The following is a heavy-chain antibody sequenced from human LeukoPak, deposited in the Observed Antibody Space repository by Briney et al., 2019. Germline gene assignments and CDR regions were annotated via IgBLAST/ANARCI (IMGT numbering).Heavy chain of an antibody. CDR2: ISSSGSTI. Sequence: PGGSLRLSCAASGFTFSDYYMSWIRQAPGKGLEWVSYISSSGSTIYYADSVKGRFTISRDNAKNSLYLQMNSLRAEDTAVYYCARVPSGGGYCSGGSCYSPYYYGMDVWGQGTTVTVSS. D-gene: IGHD2-15*01. CDR3: ARVPSGGGYCSGGSCYSPYYYGMDV. V-gene: IGHV3-11*01. J-gene: IGHJ6*02. CDR1: GFTFSDYY.